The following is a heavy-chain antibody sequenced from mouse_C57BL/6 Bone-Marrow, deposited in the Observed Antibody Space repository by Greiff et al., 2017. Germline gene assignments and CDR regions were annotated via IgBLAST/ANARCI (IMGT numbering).Heavy chain of an antibody. Sequence: EVKLMESGGGLVQPGGSLKLSCAASGFTFSDYYMYWVRQTPEKRLEWVAYISNGGGSTYYPDTVKGRFTISRDNAKTTLYLQMSRLKSEDTAMYYCAREGRGYYFDYWGQGTTLTVSS. CDR3: AREGRGYYFDY. V-gene: IGHV5-12*01. CDR1: GFTFSDYY. CDR2: ISNGGGST. J-gene: IGHJ2*01.